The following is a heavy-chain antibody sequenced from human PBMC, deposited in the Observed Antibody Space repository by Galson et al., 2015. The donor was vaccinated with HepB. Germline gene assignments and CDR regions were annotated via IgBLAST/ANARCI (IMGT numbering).Heavy chain of an antibody. CDR3: ARYSYDSSADFHYYFDL. D-gene: IGHD3-22*01. V-gene: IGHV3-74*01. CDR1: GFTFSNYW. CDR2: ITGDGRRT. Sequence: SLRLSCAASGFTFSNYWMHWVRQVPGKGLLWVARITGDGRRTAYADSVKGRFTISRDNAKNTLYLQMNSVGAEDTAVYYCARYSYDSSADFHYYFDLWGQGTQVTVSS. J-gene: IGHJ4*02.